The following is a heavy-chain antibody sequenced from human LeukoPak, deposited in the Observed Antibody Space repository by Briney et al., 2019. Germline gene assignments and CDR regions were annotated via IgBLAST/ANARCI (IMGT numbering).Heavy chain of an antibody. Sequence: SETLSLTCTVSGGSISSYYWSWIRQPPGKGLEWIGEINHSGSTNYNPSLKSRVTISVDTSKNQFSLKLSSVTAADTAVYYCASRSSAYYGMDVWGQGTTVTVSS. V-gene: IGHV4-34*01. D-gene: IGHD6-6*01. CDR1: GGSISSYY. J-gene: IGHJ6*02. CDR3: ASRSSAYYGMDV. CDR2: INHSGST.